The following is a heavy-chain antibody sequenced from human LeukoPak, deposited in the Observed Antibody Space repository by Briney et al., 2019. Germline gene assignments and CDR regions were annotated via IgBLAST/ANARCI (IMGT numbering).Heavy chain of an antibody. CDR3: ARAHVLRFLEWFSY. D-gene: IGHD3-3*01. CDR1: VGTFSIYA. V-gene: IGHV1-8*03. J-gene: IGHJ4*02. CDR2: MNPNSGNT. Sequence: ASVKVSCKASVGTFSIYAISWVRQATGQGLEWMGWMNPNSGNTGYAQKFQGRATITRNTSISTAYMELSSLRSEDTAVYYCARAHVLRFLEWFSYWGQGTLVTVSS.